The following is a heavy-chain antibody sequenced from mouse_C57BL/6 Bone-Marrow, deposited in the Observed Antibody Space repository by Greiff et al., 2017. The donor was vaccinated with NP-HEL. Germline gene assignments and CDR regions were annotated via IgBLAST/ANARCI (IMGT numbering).Heavy chain of an antibody. CDR2: ISYDGSN. D-gene: IGHD1-1*01. V-gene: IGHV3-6*01. CDR1: GYSITSGYY. CDR3: ARAGTTVVEDYFDY. Sequence: EVQLVESGPGLVKPSPSLSLSCSVTGYSITSGYYWNWIRQFPGNKLEWMGYISYDGSNNYNPSLKNRISFTRDTSNNQFFLKLSSVTTEDAATYYCARAGTTVVEDYFDYWGQGTTLTVSS. J-gene: IGHJ2*01.